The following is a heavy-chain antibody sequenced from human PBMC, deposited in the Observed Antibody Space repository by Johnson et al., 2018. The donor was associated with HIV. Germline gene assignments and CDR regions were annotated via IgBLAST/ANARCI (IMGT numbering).Heavy chain of an antibody. J-gene: IGHJ3*02. Sequence: QVQLVESGGGLVQPGGSLRLSCAASGFTFSNYDMHWVRQVTGKGLEWVAFIRYDGSNKYYADSVKGRFTISRDNAKNSLYLQMNSLRAEDTAVYYCARVGIYYDSIEDAFDIWGQGTMVTVSS. D-gene: IGHD3-22*01. V-gene: IGHV3-30*02. CDR3: ARVGIYYDSIEDAFDI. CDR1: GFTFSNYD. CDR2: IRYDGSNK.